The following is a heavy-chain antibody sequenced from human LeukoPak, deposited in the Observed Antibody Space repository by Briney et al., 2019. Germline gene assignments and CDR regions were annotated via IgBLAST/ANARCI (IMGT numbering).Heavy chain of an antibody. CDR3: TRDPRRLDY. CDR2: ISWNSGSI. Sequence: GGSLRLSCAASRFTFDDYAMHWVRQAPGKGLEWVSGISWNSGSIGYADSVKGRFTISRDNAKNSLYLQMNSLRAEDTAVYYCTRDPRRLDYWGQGTLVTVSS. CDR1: RFTFDDYA. J-gene: IGHJ4*02. V-gene: IGHV3-9*01.